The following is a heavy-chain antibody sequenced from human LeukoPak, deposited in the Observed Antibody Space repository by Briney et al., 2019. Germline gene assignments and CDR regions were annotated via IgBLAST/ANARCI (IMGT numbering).Heavy chain of an antibody. CDR2: ISSYSGTI. V-gene: IGHV3-48*02. CDR1: RFXFSSFW. Sequence: PGGSLRLSCAASRFXFSSFWINWVRQAPGKGLEWVSYISSYSGTISYADSVKGRFAISRDNAKNSLYLQMNSLRDEDTAIYYCAREMGYWGQGTLVTVSS. D-gene: IGHD5-24*01. J-gene: IGHJ4*02. CDR3: AREMGY.